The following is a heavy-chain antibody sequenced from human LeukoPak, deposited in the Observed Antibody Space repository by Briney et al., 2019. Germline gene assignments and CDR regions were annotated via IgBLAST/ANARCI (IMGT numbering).Heavy chain of an antibody. Sequence: GASVTVSCKASGYTFTSYYMHWVRQAPGQGLEWMGGIIPIFGTANYAQKFQGRVTITADESTSTAYMELSSLRSEDAAVYYCARDTGDWGYGDYDYAFDIWGQGTMVTVSS. CDR3: ARDTGDWGYGDYDYAFDI. V-gene: IGHV1-69*13. CDR1: GYTFTSYY. CDR2: IIPIFGTA. J-gene: IGHJ3*02. D-gene: IGHD4-17*01.